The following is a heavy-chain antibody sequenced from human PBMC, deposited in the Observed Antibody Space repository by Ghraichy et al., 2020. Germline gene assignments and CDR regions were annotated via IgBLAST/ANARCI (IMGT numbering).Heavy chain of an antibody. CDR1: GGSISSSNW. D-gene: IGHD3-10*01. V-gene: IGHV4-4*02. CDR3: AREGPAGSGRDAFDI. J-gene: IGHJ3*02. Sequence: SETLSLTCAVSGGSISSSNWWSWVRQPPGKGLEWIGEIYHSGSTNYNPSLKSRVTISVDKSKNQFSLKLSSVTAADTAVYYCAREGPAGSGRDAFDIWGQGTMVTVSS. CDR2: IYHSGST.